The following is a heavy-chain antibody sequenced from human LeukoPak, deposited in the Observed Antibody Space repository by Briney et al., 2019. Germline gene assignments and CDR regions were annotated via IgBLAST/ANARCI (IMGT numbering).Heavy chain of an antibody. CDR1: GFTFSNYA. V-gene: IGHV3-23*01. D-gene: IGHD5-18*01. Sequence: GGSLRLSCVASGFTFSNYAMSWVRQAPEKGLDWVSVISGSAHKIRYADSVKGRSTISRDNSENTVYLQMNNLRAEDTALYYCAGRVTGYSSGYVYWGQGTLVTVSS. CDR3: AGRVTGYSSGYVY. CDR2: ISGSAHKI. J-gene: IGHJ4*02.